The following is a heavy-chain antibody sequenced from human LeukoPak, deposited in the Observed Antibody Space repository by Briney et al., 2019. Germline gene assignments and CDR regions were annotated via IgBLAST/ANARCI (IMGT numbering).Heavy chain of an antibody. D-gene: IGHD5-24*01. CDR1: GGSINSYY. J-gene: IGHJ2*01. CDR2: IYYSGST. Sequence: SETLSLTCTVSGGSINSYYWSWIRQPPGKGLEWIGYIYYSGSTNYNPSLKSRVTISVDTSKNQFSLKLSSVTAADTAVYYCARGCRDGYSNYWYFDLWGRGTLVTVSS. CDR3: ARGCRDGYSNYWYFDL. V-gene: IGHV4-59*12.